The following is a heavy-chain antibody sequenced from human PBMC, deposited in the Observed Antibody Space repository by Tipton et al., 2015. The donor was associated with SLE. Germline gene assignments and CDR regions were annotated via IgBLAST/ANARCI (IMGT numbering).Heavy chain of an antibody. Sequence: QSGPEVKKPGASVKVSCKASGYTFTSYDIHWVRQAPGQGLEWMGWMNPYSGDTGYAHNFQGRVTMTSNTSISTAYMELSSLRFEDTAVYYCARSGWFRASDYWGQGTLATVSS. V-gene: IGHV1-8*01. CDR2: MNPYSGDT. CDR3: ARSGWFRASDY. D-gene: IGHD3-10*01. CDR1: GYTFTSYD. J-gene: IGHJ4*02.